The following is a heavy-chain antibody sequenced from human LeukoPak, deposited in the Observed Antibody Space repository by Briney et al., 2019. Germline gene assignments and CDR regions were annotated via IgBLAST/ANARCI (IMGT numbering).Heavy chain of an antibody. CDR1: GYTFTSYG. V-gene: IGHV1-18*01. CDR3: ARDREEVVPGAIPEDFFCLSGDY. Sequence: GASVKVSCKASGYTFTSYGISWVRQAPGQGLEWMGWISAYNGNTNYAQKLQGRVTMTTDTSTSTAYMELRSLRSDDTAVYYCARDREEVVPGAIPEDFFCLSGDYWGQGTLVTVSS. D-gene: IGHD2-2*02. CDR2: ISAYNGNT. J-gene: IGHJ4*02.